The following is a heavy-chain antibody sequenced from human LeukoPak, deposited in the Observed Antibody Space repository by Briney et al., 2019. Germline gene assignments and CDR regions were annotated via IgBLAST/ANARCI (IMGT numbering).Heavy chain of an antibody. J-gene: IGHJ4*02. CDR2: IGYDGSNK. D-gene: IGHD3-10*01. CDR1: GFTFSSFG. Sequence: GGPLRLSCAASGFTFSSFGMHWVRQAPGKGLEWVAFIGYDGSNKYYADSVKGRFTISRDNSKNTLYLQMNSLRAEDTAVYYCAKDFTADATYYYGSGSWDYWGQGILVTVSS. V-gene: IGHV3-30*02. CDR3: AKDFTADATYYYGSGSWDY.